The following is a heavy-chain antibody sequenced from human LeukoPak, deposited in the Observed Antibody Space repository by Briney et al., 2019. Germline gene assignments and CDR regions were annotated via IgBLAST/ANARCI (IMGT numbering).Heavy chain of an antibody. D-gene: IGHD5-18*01. Sequence: PSETLSLTCAVYGGSFSGYYWSWIRQPPGKGLEWIGEINHSGSTNYNPSLKSRVTISVDTSKNQFSLKLSSVTAADTAVYYCAGGQHSYGGYYYYYMDVWGKGTTVTVSS. CDR3: AGGQHSYGGYYYYYMDV. V-gene: IGHV4-34*01. CDR1: GGSFSGYY. CDR2: INHSGST. J-gene: IGHJ6*03.